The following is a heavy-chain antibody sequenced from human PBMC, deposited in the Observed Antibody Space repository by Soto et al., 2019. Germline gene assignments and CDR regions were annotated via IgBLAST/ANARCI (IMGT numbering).Heavy chain of an antibody. CDR1: GFTFSDYY. V-gene: IGHV3-11*06. J-gene: IGHJ4*02. D-gene: IGHD3-22*01. CDR3: ARERKRLGSSGYYASSG. CDR2: ISSSSSYT. Sequence: QVQLVESGGGLVKPGGSLRLSCAASGFTFSDYYMSWIRQAPGKGLEWVSYISSSSSYTNYADSVKGRFTISRDNAKKSLYLQMNSLRAEDTAVYYCARERKRLGSSGYYASSGWGQGTLVTVSS.